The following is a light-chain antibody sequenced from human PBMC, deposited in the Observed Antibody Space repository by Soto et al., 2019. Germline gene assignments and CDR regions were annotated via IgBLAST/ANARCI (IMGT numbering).Light chain of an antibody. Sequence: QLVLTQSPSASASLGASVKLTCTLSSGHSSYAIAWHQQQPEKGPRYLMKLNSDGSHSKGDGIPDRFSGSSSGAERYLTISSLQSEDEADYYCQTWGTGIHEVVFGGGTKVTVL. CDR1: SGHSSYA. CDR2: LNSDGSH. CDR3: QTWGTGIHEVV. V-gene: IGLV4-69*01. J-gene: IGLJ2*01.